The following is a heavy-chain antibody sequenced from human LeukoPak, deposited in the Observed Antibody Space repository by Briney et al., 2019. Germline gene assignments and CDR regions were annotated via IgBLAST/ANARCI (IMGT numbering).Heavy chain of an antibody. Sequence: PSETLSLTCTVSGGSISSSSYYWGWIRQPPGKGLVWIGSIYYSGSTYYNPSLKSRVTISVDTSKNQFSLKLSSVTAADTAVYYCARGGYCSGGSCYRIVGNWFDPWGQGTLVTVSS. V-gene: IGHV4-39*07. D-gene: IGHD2-15*01. CDR1: GGSISSSSYY. J-gene: IGHJ5*02. CDR2: IYYSGST. CDR3: ARGGYCSGGSCYRIVGNWFDP.